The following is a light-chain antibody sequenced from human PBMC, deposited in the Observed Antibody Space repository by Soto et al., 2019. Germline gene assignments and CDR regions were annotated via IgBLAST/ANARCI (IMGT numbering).Light chain of an antibody. V-gene: IGKV3-11*01. CDR3: HQGRNWSLQ. Sequence: EIVLTQSPATLSLSPGERATLSCRASQSVSGYLAWYQQKPGQVPRLVIYDASNRATGIPARFTGSGSGTDFTLTISSLEPDDFAVYYCHQGRNWSLQVAAGTKADSK. CDR1: QSVSGY. CDR2: DAS. J-gene: IGKJ4*01.